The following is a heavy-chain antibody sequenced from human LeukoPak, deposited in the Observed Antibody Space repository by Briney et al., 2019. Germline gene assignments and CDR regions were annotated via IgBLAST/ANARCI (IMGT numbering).Heavy chain of an antibody. CDR1: GVSLTTYY. Sequence: SETLSLTCSVSGVSLTTYYWSWIRQPAGKGLEWIGHIYTSGSTNYNPSLKSRVTMSVDTSKNHFSLKLSSVTAADTAVYYCARSSEYCSSTSCYLMGWGQGTLVTVSS. J-gene: IGHJ4*02. CDR2: IYTSGST. CDR3: ARSSEYCSSTSCYLMG. D-gene: IGHD2-2*01. V-gene: IGHV4-4*07.